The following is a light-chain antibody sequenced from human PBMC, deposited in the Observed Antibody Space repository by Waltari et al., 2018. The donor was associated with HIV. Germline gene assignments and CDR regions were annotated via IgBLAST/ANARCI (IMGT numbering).Light chain of an antibody. CDR2: GPS. CDR1: PSLSNTY. V-gene: IGKV3-20*01. J-gene: IGKJ4*01. CDR3: QQYDSSPRT. Sequence: EIVLTQSRGTLSLSPGERATLSCRASPSLSNTYLAWYQQRPGQAPRLLIFGPSGRATGIPDRFSGSGSGTDFTLTISRLEPEDFAVYHGQQYDSSPRTFGGGTKVEIK.